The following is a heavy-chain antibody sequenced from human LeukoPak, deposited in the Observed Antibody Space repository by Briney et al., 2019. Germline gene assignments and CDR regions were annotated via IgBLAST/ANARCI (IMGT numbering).Heavy chain of an antibody. J-gene: IGHJ4*02. CDR1: GYTFTSYG. V-gene: IGHV1-18*01. Sequence: ASVKVSCKASGYTFTSYGISWVRKAPGQGLEWMGWISAYNGNTNYAQKLQGRVTMTTDTSTSTAYMELRSLRSDGTAVYYCARLFSSGWYLAYYFDYWGQGTLVTVSS. CDR2: ISAYNGNT. D-gene: IGHD6-19*01. CDR3: ARLFSSGWYLAYYFDY.